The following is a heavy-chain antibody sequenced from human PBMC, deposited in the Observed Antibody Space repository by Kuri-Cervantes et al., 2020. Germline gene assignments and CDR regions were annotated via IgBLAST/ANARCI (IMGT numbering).Heavy chain of an antibody. CDR3: AGYSSGWRYYYYGMDV. V-gene: IGHV4-61*01. Sequence: SETLSLTCTVSGGSINSDTYYWSWIRQPPGKGLEWIGYIYYSGSTNYNPSLKSRVTISVDTSKNQFSLKLSSVTAADTAVYYCAGYSSGWRYYYYGMDVWGQGTTVTVSS. CDR2: IYYSGST. D-gene: IGHD6-19*01. J-gene: IGHJ6*02. CDR1: GGSINSDTYY.